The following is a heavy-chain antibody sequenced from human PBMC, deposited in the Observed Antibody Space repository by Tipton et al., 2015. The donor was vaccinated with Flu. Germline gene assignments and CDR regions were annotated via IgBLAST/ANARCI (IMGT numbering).Heavy chain of an antibody. Sequence: SLRLSCAASGFPFSDYYMTWVRQTPGEGLEWISYISSSGITTHYADSVRGRFTISRDNGKNSLYLQMNSLRADDTATYYCVRGSSGWYGMDIWGQGTTVTVSS. J-gene: IGHJ6*02. CDR3: VRGSSGWYGMDI. V-gene: IGHV3-11*01. CDR1: GFPFSDYY. CDR2: ISSSGITT. D-gene: IGHD6-19*01.